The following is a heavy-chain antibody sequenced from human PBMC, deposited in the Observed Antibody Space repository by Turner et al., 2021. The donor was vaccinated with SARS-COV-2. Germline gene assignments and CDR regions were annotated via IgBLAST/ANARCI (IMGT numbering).Heavy chain of an antibody. CDR1: GGTFSSYP. J-gene: IGHJ4*02. CDR3: ARDLGYSGYGASPYFDY. D-gene: IGHD5-12*01. Sequence: QLQLVQSGAEVKKPGSSVKVSCKASGGTFSSYPISWVRQAPGQGLEWMGGIIPIFGTANYAQKFQGRVTITADESTSTAYMELSSLRSEDTAVYYCARDLGYSGYGASPYFDYWGQGTLVTVSS. V-gene: IGHV1-69*01. CDR2: IIPIFGTA.